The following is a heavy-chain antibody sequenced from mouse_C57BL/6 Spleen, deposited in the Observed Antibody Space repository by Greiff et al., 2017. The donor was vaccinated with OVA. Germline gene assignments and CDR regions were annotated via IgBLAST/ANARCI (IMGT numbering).Heavy chain of an antibody. CDR1: GYTFTSYW. D-gene: IGHD2-2*01. J-gene: IGHJ2*01. Sequence: QVQLQQPGAELVKPGASVKLSCKASGYTFTSYWMQWVKQRPGQGLEWIGEIDPSDSYTNYNQKFKGKATLTVDTSSSTAYMQLSSLTSEDAAVYYCALGVTRYYFDYWGQGTTLTVSS. CDR3: ALGVTRYYFDY. V-gene: IGHV1-50*01. CDR2: IDPSDSYT.